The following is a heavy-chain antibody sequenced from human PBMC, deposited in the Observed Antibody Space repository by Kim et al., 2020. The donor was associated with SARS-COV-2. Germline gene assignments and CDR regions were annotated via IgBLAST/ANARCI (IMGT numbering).Heavy chain of an antibody. J-gene: IGHJ4*02. D-gene: IGHD5-18*01. Sequence: TTYSPSFQGHVTISADKSISTAYLQWSSLKASDTAMYYCAIDTAMVVSDYWGQGTLVTVSS. CDR2: T. CDR3: AIDTAMVVSDY. V-gene: IGHV5-10-1*01.